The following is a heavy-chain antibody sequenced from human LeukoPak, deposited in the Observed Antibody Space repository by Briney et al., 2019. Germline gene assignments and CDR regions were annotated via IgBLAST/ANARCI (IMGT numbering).Heavy chain of an antibody. V-gene: IGHV4-39*01. CDR3: ARLSLYNTQDY. D-gene: IGHD5-24*01. Sequence: SETLPLTCTISGGSISSSSYYWGWIRQPPGKGLEWIGSIYYSGSTYYNPSLKSRVTISVDTSKNQFSLKLSSVTAADTAVYYCARLSLYNTQDYWGQGTLVTVSS. J-gene: IGHJ4*02. CDR2: IYYSGST. CDR1: GGSISSSSYY.